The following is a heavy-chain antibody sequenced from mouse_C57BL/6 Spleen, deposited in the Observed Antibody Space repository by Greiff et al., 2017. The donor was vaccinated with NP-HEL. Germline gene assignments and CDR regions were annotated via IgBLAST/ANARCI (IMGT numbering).Heavy chain of an antibody. CDR2: IDPETGGT. J-gene: IGHJ1*03. CDR1: GYTFTDYE. V-gene: IGHV1-15*01. Sequence: QVQLQQSGAELVRPGASVTLSCKASGYTFTDYEMHWVKQTPVHGLEWIGAIDPETGGTAYNQKFKGKAILTADKSSSTAYMELRSLTSEDSAVYYCTNYYSSSYWYFDVWGTGTTVTVSS. D-gene: IGHD1-1*01. CDR3: TNYYSSSYWYFDV.